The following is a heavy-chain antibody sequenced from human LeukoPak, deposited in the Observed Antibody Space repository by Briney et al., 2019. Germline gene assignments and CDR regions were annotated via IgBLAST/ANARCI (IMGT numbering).Heavy chain of an antibody. Sequence: PSETLSLTCAVYGGSFSGYYWSWIRQPPGKGLEWIGEINHSGSTNYNPSLKSRVTISVDTSKNQFSLKLSSVTAADTAVYYCARGSGSNYYYGMDVWGQGTTVTVSS. V-gene: IGHV4-34*01. CDR2: INHSGST. J-gene: IGHJ6*02. CDR3: ARGSGSNYYYGMDV. CDR1: GGSFSGYY. D-gene: IGHD3-10*01.